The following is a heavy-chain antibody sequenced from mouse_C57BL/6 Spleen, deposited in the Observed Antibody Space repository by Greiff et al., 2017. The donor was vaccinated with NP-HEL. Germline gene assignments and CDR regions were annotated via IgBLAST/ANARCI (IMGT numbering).Heavy chain of an antibody. CDR1: GYTFTSYW. V-gene: IGHV1-52*01. CDR3: ARGPYYGSSYVFAY. Sequence: VHLVESGAELVRPGSSVKLSCKASGYTFTSYWMHWVKQRPIQGLEWIGNIDPSDSETHYNQKFKDKATLTVDKSSSTAYMQLSSLTSEDSAVYYCARGPYYGSSYVFAYWGQGTLVTVSA. J-gene: IGHJ3*01. CDR2: IDPSDSET. D-gene: IGHD1-1*01.